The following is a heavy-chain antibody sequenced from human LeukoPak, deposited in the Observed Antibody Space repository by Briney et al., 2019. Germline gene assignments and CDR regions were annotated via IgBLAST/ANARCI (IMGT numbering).Heavy chain of an antibody. V-gene: IGHV3-30-3*01. CDR1: GFTFSSYA. D-gene: IGHD6-19*01. CDR2: ISYDGSNK. CDR3: ARETGGSSGWYYERRGQGLNY. Sequence: PGRSLRLSCAASGFTFSSYAMHWVRQAPGKGLEWVAVISYDGSNKYYADSVKGRFTISRDNSKNTLYLQMNSLRAEDTAVYYCARETGGSSGWYYERRGQGLNYWGQGTLVTVSS. J-gene: IGHJ4*02.